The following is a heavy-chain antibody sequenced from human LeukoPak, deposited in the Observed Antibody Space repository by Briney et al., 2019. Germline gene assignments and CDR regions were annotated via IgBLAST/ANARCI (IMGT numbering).Heavy chain of an antibody. CDR2: ISSSSAYI. CDR1: GFTFRYYT. J-gene: IGHJ4*02. CDR3: ARGYYGDYPGY. D-gene: IGHD4-17*01. Sequence: GGSLRLSCAASGFTFRYYTMNWVRQAPGKGLEWVSSISSSSAYIYYGDSVKDRFTISRDDAKNSLYLQMNSLRAEDTAVYFCARGYYGDYPGYWGQGTLVTVSS. V-gene: IGHV3-21*01.